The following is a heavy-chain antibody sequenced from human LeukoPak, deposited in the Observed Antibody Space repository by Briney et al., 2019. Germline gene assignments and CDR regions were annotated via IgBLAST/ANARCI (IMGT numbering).Heavy chain of an antibody. CDR3: ARLLLGGDVFDI. CDR1: GGSISSNSYY. CDR2: IHYSGST. Sequence: SETLSLTCAVSGGSISSNSYYWGWIRQSPGKGLEWIGNIHYSGSTYYNPSLKSRVTISVDTSKNQFSLKLSSVTAADTAVYYCARLLLGGDVFDIWGQGTMVTVSS. J-gene: IGHJ3*02. D-gene: IGHD6-25*01. V-gene: IGHV4-39*01.